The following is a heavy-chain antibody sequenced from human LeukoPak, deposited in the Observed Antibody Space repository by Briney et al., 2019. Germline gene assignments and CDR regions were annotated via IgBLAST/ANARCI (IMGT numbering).Heavy chain of an antibody. J-gene: IGHJ3*02. CDR1: SGSISSGTYY. D-gene: IGHD3-9*01. Sequence: SETLSLTCTVSSGSISSGTYYWSWIRQPAGKGLEWIGRIYTSGSTNYNPSLKSRVTMSVDTSKNQFSLKLSSVTAADTAVYYCARDAGAYYDILTGYYKDAFDIWGQGTMVTVSS. CDR3: ARDAGAYYDILTGYYKDAFDI. CDR2: IYTSGST. V-gene: IGHV4-61*02.